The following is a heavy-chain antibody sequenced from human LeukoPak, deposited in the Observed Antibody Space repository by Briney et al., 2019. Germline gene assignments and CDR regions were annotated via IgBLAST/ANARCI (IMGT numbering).Heavy chain of an antibody. CDR3: ARARMDSGYDWGYFDY. Sequence: ASVQVSCXASGYTLTGYYMHWVQQAAGQGLEWMGRINPNSCGTNRPQHFQGKVTMTRGTSLRTAYMELSRLRSDDRAVYYCARARMDSGYDWGYFDYWGQETLVTVSS. D-gene: IGHD5-12*01. CDR2: INPNSCGT. J-gene: IGHJ4*02. V-gene: IGHV1-2*06. CDR1: GYTLTGYY.